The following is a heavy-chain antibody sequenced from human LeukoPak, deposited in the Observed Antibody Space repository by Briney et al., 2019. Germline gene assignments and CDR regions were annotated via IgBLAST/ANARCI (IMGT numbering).Heavy chain of an antibody. V-gene: IGHV6-1*01. D-gene: IGHD7-27*01. CDR2: TYYRSKWYN. J-gene: IGHJ3*01. Sequence: SQTLSLTCAIFGDSVSSNSAAWNWIRQSLSRGLEWLGRTYYRSKWYNDYAVSVKSRITINPDTSKNQFSLQLNSVTPEDTAVYYCARTLGVASLDAFDVRGQGTMVTVSS. CDR3: ARTLGVASLDAFDV. CDR1: GDSVSSNSAA.